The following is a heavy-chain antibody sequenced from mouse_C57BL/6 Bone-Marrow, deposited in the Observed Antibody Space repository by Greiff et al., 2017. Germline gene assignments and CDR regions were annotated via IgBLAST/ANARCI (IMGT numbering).Heavy chain of an antibody. CDR3: ARHLFAY. Sequence: QVPLQQPGAELVRPGTSVKLSCKASGYTFTSYWMHWVKQRPGQGLEWIGVIDPSDSYTNYNQKFKGKATLTVDTSSSTAYMQHSRLTSEDSAVYYCARHLFAYWGQGTLVTGSA. J-gene: IGHJ3*01. V-gene: IGHV1-59*01. CDR2: IDPSDSYT. CDR1: GYTFTSYW.